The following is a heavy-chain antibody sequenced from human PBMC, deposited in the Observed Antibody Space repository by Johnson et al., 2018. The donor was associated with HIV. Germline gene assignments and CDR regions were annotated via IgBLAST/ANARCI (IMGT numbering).Heavy chain of an antibody. D-gene: IGHD6-13*01. J-gene: IGHJ3*02. Sequence: QVQLVESGGGVVQPGRSLRLSCAASGFTFSSYGMHWVRQAPGKGLEWVAVISYDGSNKYYADSVKGRFTISRDNSKNSLYLQMNSLRAEDTAVYYCASGWGIAASDAFDIWGQGTMVTVSS. CDR3: ASGWGIAASDAFDI. V-gene: IGHV3-30*03. CDR2: ISYDGSNK. CDR1: GFTFSSYG.